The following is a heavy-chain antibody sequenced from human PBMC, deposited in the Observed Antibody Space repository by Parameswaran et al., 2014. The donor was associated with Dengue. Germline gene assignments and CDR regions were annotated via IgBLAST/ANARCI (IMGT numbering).Heavy chain of an antibody. V-gene: IGHV1-46*01. Sequence: WVRQAPGQGLEWMGIINPRGGSTTYAQTFQGRVTMTSDTSTNTVYMELSSLRSEDTAVYFCARVHSGGYPGLNFKFYYFGMDIWGPGTTVTVSS. CDR2: INPRGGST. J-gene: IGHJ6*02. CDR3: ARVHSGGYPGLNFKFYYFGMDI. D-gene: IGHD3-10*01.